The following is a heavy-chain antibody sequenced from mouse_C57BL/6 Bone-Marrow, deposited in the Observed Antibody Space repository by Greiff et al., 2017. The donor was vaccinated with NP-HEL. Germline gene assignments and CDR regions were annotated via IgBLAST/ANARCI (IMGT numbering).Heavy chain of an antibody. D-gene: IGHD2-4*01. V-gene: IGHV1-54*01. Sequence: QVQLQQSGAELVRPGTSVKVSCKASGYAFTNYLIEWVKQRPGQGLEWIGVINPGSGGTNYNEKFKGKATLTADKSSSTAYMQLSSLTSEDSAVYFCARGGLPLYFDYWGQGTTLTVSS. CDR2: INPGSGGT. CDR3: ARGGLPLYFDY. J-gene: IGHJ2*01. CDR1: GYAFTNYL.